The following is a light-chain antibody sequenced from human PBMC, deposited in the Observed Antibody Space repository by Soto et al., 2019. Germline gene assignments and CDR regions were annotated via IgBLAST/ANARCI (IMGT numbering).Light chain of an antibody. J-gene: IGLJ3*02. Sequence: QSVLTQPPSASGSPGPRGTLCCSGSRSKIGNKAVSWYQQFPGTAPKLLIYNHNQRPSGVPDRISGSKYGTSASLAISGLQSEDEAYYYCATCEDSLNARGGFGGGSKLTL. CDR1: RSKIGNKA. V-gene: IGLV1-44*01. CDR2: NHN. CDR3: ATCEDSLNARGG.